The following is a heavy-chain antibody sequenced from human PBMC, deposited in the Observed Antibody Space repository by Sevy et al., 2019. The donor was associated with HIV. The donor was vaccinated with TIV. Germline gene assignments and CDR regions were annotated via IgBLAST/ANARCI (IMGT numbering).Heavy chain of an antibody. Sequence: GGSLRLSCAASGFTFSYSGMHWVRQAPGKGLEWLTFIQFDGSSQYYADSVKGRFTILRDNSKNTLYLQMNSLRGDDTAVYYCAKNTAAVGVGGFDYWGQGALVNVSS. CDR1: GFTFSYSG. CDR3: AKNTAAVGVGGFDY. V-gene: IGHV3-30*02. CDR2: IQFDGSSQ. J-gene: IGHJ4*02. D-gene: IGHD2-8*01.